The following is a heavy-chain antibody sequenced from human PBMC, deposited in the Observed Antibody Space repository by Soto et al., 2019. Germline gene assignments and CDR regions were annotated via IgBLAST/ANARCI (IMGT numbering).Heavy chain of an antibody. CDR3: ARQGVLLWFGEFNGMDV. Sequence: SETLSLTCTVSGGSISSYYWSWIRQPPGKGLEWIGYIYYSGSTNYNPSLKSRVTISVDTSKNQFSLKLSSVTAADTAVYYCARQGVLLWFGEFNGMDVWGQGTTVTVSS. CDR1: GGSISSYY. D-gene: IGHD3-10*01. CDR2: IYYSGST. V-gene: IGHV4-59*08. J-gene: IGHJ6*02.